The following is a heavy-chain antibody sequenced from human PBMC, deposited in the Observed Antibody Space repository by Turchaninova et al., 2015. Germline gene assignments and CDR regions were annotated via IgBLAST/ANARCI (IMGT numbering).Heavy chain of an antibody. CDR1: GYTFTSYF. J-gene: IGHJ3*02. Sequence: ASVKVSCKASGYTFTSYFLHWVRQAPGQGLEWMGIINPSGGSTTYAQKFQCRVTMTRDTSTSTVYLELSSLRSEDTAVYYCARESVSYAFHIWGQGTMVTVSS. D-gene: IGHD3-3*01. CDR3: ARESVSYAFHI. CDR2: INPSGGST. V-gene: IGHV1-46*01.